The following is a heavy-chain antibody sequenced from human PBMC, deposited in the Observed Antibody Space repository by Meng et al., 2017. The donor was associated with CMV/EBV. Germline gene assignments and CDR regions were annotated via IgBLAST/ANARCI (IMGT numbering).Heavy chain of an antibody. D-gene: IGHD6-13*01. V-gene: IGHV1-46*01. CDR2: INPSGGST. Sequence: QVTVLPSGAGVMKPWASVNVSCKASGHTFTRYYMHWVRQSPGQGLEWMGIINPSGGSTSYAQKFQGRVTMTRDTSTSTVYMELSSLRSEDTAVYYCALAEYSSSLFDYWGQGTLVTVSS. CDR3: ALAEYSSSLFDY. CDR1: GHTFTRYY. J-gene: IGHJ4*02.